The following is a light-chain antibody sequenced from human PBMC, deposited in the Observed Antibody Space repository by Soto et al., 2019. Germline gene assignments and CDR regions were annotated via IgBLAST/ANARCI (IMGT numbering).Light chain of an antibody. CDR1: PSLGSW. J-gene: IGKJ1*01. CDR3: QEYNSYPWT. V-gene: IGKV1-5*03. Sequence: DIQMTQSPSTMSASVGDRVTITCRASPSLGSWLAWFQQKAANAPKVLIYTVSSLESGVPSRFSVSGSGTEFTLTISGLQPDDCATYYGQEYNSYPWTFGQGTRVEIK. CDR2: TVS.